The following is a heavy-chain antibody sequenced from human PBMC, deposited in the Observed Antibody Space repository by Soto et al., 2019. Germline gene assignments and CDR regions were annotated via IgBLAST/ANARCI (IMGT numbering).Heavy chain of an antibody. J-gene: IGHJ4*02. Sequence: VGSLRLSCAASGFTFSIYAMSWVRQAPGKGLEWVSSISGSGDSAYYADSVKGRFTISRDNSKNTLYLQINSLRAEETAVYYCAKERSDHRIAAAAIDYWGQGAQVTVSS. CDR2: ISGSGDSA. CDR1: GFTFSIYA. V-gene: IGHV3-23*01. D-gene: IGHD6-25*01. CDR3: AKERSDHRIAAAAIDY.